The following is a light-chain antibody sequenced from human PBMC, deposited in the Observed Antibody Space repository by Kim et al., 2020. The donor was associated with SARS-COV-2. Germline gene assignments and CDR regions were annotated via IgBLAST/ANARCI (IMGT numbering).Light chain of an antibody. Sequence: QSVLTQPPSVSGTPGKRVTISCSGSFSNIGINTVHWYHHLPGTAPKLLIYSTNQRPSGVPDRFSGSMSGASASLAISVLQSEDEADYYCAAWDDSLNGWVFGGGTQLTVL. CDR3: AAWDDSLNGWV. CDR2: STN. V-gene: IGLV1-44*01. J-gene: IGLJ3*02. CDR1: FSNIGINT.